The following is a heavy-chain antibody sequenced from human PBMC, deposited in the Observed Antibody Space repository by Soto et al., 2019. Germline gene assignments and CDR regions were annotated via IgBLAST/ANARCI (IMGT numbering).Heavy chain of an antibody. D-gene: IGHD3-10*01. CDR1: GYTLTELS. CDR3: ATTYYYGSGPFDY. J-gene: IGHJ4*02. CDR2: FDPEDGET. Sequence: QVQLVQSGAEVKKPGASVKVSCKVSGYTLTELSMHWVRQAPGKGLEWMGGFDPEDGETIYAQKFQGRVTRTEDTSTDTAYMELSSLRSEDTAVYYCATTYYYGSGPFDYWGQGTLVTVSS. V-gene: IGHV1-24*01.